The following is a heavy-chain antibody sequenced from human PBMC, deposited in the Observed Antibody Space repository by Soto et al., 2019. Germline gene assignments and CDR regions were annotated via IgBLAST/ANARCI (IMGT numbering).Heavy chain of an antibody. Sequence: SETLSLTYTVSGGSIGSYYWSWIRQPPGKGLEWIGYIYYSGSTNYNPSLKSRVTISVDTSKNQFSLKLSSVTAADTAVYYCGGNYYDSSGYYAPSWFDPWGQGTLVTVSS. D-gene: IGHD3-22*01. CDR2: IYYSGST. CDR3: GGNYYDSSGYYAPSWFDP. J-gene: IGHJ5*02. V-gene: IGHV4-59*01. CDR1: GGSIGSYY.